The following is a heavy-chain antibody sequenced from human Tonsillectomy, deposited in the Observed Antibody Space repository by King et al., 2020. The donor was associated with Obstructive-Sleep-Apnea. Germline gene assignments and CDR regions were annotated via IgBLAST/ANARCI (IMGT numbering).Heavy chain of an antibody. V-gene: IGHV5-10-1*03. CDR1: GYSFTSYW. CDR2: IDPSDSYT. D-gene: IGHD1-7*01. CDR3: TRTKTTGTINWFDP. Sequence: VQLVESGAEVKKPGESLRISCKGSGYSFTSYWINWVRQMPGKGLEWMGRIDPSDSYTNYSPSFQGHVTMSADKSISTAYVQWSSLKASDTAMYYCTRTKTTGTINWFDPWGQGTLVTVSS. J-gene: IGHJ5*02.